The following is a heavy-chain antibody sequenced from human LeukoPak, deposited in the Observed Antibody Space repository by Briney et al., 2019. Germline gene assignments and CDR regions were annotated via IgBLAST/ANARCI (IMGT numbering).Heavy chain of an antibody. CDR1: GFSFRDYW. J-gene: IGHJ4*02. Sequence: GVSLRLSCAASGFSFRDYWMGWVRQAPGKGLEWVANTKPDGSAEYYADSVRGRFTASRDNANNLLYLQMNRLRAEDTAVYYCARDGGLHTNFDYWGQGTLLPVSS. D-gene: IGHD2-15*01. CDR2: TKPDGSAE. CDR3: ARDGGLHTNFDY. V-gene: IGHV3-7*01.